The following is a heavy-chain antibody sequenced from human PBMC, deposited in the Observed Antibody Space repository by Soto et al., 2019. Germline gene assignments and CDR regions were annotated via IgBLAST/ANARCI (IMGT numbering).Heavy chain of an antibody. D-gene: IGHD6-6*01. Sequence: QVQLVESGGGVVQPGRSLRLSCAVSGFTFSSYAMHWVRQAPGKGLEWVAVISYDGSNKYYADSVKGRFTISRDNSKNTLYLQMNSLRAEDTAVYYCARSYSSSSGRYYYYYYGMDVWGQGTTVTVSS. CDR3: ARSYSSSSGRYYYYYYGMDV. J-gene: IGHJ6*02. CDR2: ISYDGSNK. V-gene: IGHV3-30-3*01. CDR1: GFTFSSYA.